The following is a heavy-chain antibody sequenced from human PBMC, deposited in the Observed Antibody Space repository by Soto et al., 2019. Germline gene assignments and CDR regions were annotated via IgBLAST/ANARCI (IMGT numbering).Heavy chain of an antibody. CDR1: GDSISNSRW. V-gene: IGHV4-4*02. CDR2: IFHSGDT. CDR3: XXXTGWYRHDV. Sequence: QVQLQESGPGLVKPSGTLSLTCAVSGDSISNSRWWTWVRQPPGKGLEWIGDIFHSGDTNYNPSLKSRVFISVDKSQNQFSLKVXSVXXXXXXXXXXXXXTGWYRHDVWGQGTLVTVXS. J-gene: IGHJ3*01. D-gene: IGHD6-19*01.